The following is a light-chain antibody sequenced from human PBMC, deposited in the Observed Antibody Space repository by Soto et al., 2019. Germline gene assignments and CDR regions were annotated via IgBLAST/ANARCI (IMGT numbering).Light chain of an antibody. V-gene: IGKV1-39*01. CDR1: QSISSY. Sequence: MSQSLSSLSASVGDRVTITCRASQSISSYLNWYQQKPGKAPKLLIYAASSLQSGVPSRFSGSGSGTDFTLTISSLQPEDFATYYCQQSYSTPPTFGQGTKVDIK. CDR3: QQSYSTPPT. J-gene: IGKJ1*01. CDR2: AAS.